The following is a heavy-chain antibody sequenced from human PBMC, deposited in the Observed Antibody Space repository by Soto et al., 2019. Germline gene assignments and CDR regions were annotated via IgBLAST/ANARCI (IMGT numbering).Heavy chain of an antibody. D-gene: IGHD2-15*01. V-gene: IGHV4-31*03. J-gene: IGHJ3*02. Sequence: SETLSLTCTVSGGSISSGGYYWSWIRQHPGKGLEWIGYIYYSGSTYYNPSLKSRVTISVDTSKNQFSLKLSSVTAADTAVYYCARERMSGGVIRHAFDIWGQGTMVTVSS. CDR1: GGSISSGGYY. CDR2: IYYSGST. CDR3: ARERMSGGVIRHAFDI.